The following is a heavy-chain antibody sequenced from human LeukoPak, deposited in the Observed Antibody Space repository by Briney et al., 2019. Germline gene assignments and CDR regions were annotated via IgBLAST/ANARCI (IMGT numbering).Heavy chain of an antibody. CDR1: GFTFSSYG. J-gene: IGHJ4*02. CDR3: AKLTIIAVAGDFDY. Sequence: PGGSLRLSCAASGFTFSSYGMSWVRQAPGKGLEWVSAISGSGGSTYYADSVKGRFTISRDNSKNTLYLQMNSLRAEDTAVYYCAKLTIIAVAGDFDYWGQGTLVTVSS. CDR2: ISGSGGST. D-gene: IGHD6-19*01. V-gene: IGHV3-23*01.